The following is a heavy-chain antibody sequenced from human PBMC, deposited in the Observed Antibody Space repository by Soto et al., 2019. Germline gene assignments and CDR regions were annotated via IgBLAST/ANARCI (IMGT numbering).Heavy chain of an antibody. CDR1: GGSISSSSYY. Sequence: SETLSLTCTVSGGSISSSSYYWGWIRQPPGKGLEWIGSIYYSGSTYYNPSLKSRVTISVDTSKNQFSLKLSSVTAADTAVYYCARRIWNYVSGSFDPWGQGTLVTGSS. J-gene: IGHJ5*02. V-gene: IGHV4-39*01. CDR3: ARRIWNYVSGSFDP. CDR2: IYYSGST. D-gene: IGHD1-7*01.